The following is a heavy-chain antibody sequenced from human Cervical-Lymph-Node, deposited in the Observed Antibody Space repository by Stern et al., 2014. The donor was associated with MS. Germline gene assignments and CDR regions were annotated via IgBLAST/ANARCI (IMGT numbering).Heavy chain of an antibody. CDR1: GASIGSSHW. CDR3: AKEGRVSRFDS. D-gene: IGHD6-13*01. V-gene: IGHV4-4*02. Sequence: QLQLQESGPGLVKPSGTLSLTCAVSGASIGSSHWWSWVRQPPGKGLEWIGEIYHTGNINYNPSLKSRVTISLDKSKNQFSRRLNSVTAADTAIYYCAKEGRVSRFDSWGQGTLVTVSS. CDR2: IYHTGNI. J-gene: IGHJ4*02.